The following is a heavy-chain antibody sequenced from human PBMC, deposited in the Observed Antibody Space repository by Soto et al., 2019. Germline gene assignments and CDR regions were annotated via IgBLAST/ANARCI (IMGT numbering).Heavy chain of an antibody. D-gene: IGHD2-2*01. V-gene: IGHV4-59*08. CDR1: GGSISSYY. Sequence: QVQLQESGPGLVKPSETLSLTCTVSGGSISSYYWRWIRQPPGKGLEWIGYMYYTGSTNYNPSLKGRRTLSVDTSKNQFSLTLSSVTAAHTAVYYCARYYCSSTTCYNFDFWGQGTLVTVSS. CDR3: ARYYCSSTTCYNFDF. J-gene: IGHJ4*02. CDR2: MYYTGST.